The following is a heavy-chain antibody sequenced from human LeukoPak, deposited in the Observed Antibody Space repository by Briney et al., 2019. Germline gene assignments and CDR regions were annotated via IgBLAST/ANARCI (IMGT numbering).Heavy chain of an antibody. D-gene: IGHD2-2*02. J-gene: IGHJ5*02. V-gene: IGHV1-46*01. CDR2: INPSGGST. Sequence: ASVKVSCKASGYTFTSYYMHWVRQAPGQGLEWMAIINPSGGSTSYAQKFQGRVTMTRDTSTSTVYMGLSSLRSEDTAVYYCARLAPLGYCSSTSCYTSWFDPWGQGTLVTVSS. CDR1: GYTFTSYY. CDR3: ARLAPLGYCSSTSCYTSWFDP.